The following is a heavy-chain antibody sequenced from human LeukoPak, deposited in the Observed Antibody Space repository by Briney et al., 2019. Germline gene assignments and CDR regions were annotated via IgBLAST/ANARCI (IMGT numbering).Heavy chain of an antibody. CDR2: IYSGGST. J-gene: IGHJ4*02. CDR3: ARDTGGLHYFDY. Sequence: GGSLRLSCAASGFTVSSNFMNWVRQAPGKGLEWVSVIYSGGSTYYADSVKGRFTISRHNSKNTLYLQMNSLRPGDTAVYYCARDTGGLHYFDYWGQGTLVTVSS. V-gene: IGHV3-53*04. CDR1: GFTVSSNF. D-gene: IGHD1-26*01.